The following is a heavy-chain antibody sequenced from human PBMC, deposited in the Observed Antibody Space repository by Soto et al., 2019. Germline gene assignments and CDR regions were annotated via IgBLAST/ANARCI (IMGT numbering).Heavy chain of an antibody. V-gene: IGHV3-23*01. D-gene: IGHD3-3*01. CDR1: GFTFSSYA. J-gene: IGHJ6*04. Sequence: EVQLLESGGGLVQPGGSLRLSCAASGFTFSSYAMSWVRQAPGKGLEWVSAISGSGGSTYYADSVKGRFTISRDNSKNTLYLQMNSLRPEDTAVYYCAKGARRITIFGVVTNYYGMDVWGEGTTVTVSS. CDR3: AKGARRITIFGVVTNYYGMDV. CDR2: ISGSGGST.